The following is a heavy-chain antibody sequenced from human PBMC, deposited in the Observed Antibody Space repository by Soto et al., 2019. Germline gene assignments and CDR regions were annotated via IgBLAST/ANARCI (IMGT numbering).Heavy chain of an antibody. CDR3: ARGRYYGSGPVSY. Sequence: SETLSLTCTVSGDSISSSNYFWGWIRQPPGKGLEWIGTIYYSGSTYYNPSLKSRVTISVDTSKNQFSLKLSSVTAADTAVYYCARGRYYGSGPVSYWGQGTLVAVSS. CDR2: IYYSGST. CDR1: GDSISSSNYF. J-gene: IGHJ4*02. D-gene: IGHD3-10*01. V-gene: IGHV4-39*07.